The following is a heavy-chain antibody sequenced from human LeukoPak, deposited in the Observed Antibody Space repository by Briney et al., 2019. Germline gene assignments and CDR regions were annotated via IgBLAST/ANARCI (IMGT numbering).Heavy chain of an antibody. D-gene: IGHD6-19*01. J-gene: IGHJ4*02. V-gene: IGHV3-21*01. Sequence: PGGSLRLSCAASGFTFSSYWMHWVRQAPGKGLEWVSSISSSSSYIYYADSVKGRFTISRDNAKNSLYLQMNSLRAEDTAVYYCARARLSSGWYYFDYWGQGTLVTVSS. CDR2: ISSSSSYI. CDR3: ARARLSSGWYYFDY. CDR1: GFTFSSYW.